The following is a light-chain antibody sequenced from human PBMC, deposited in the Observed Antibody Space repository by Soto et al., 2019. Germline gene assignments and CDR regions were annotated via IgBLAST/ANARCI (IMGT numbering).Light chain of an antibody. V-gene: IGLV2-14*01. CDR3: SSYTSTSTIL. J-gene: IGLJ2*01. Sequence: QSVLTQPASVAGSPGPSITISCTGTSSDIGAYNYVSWYQHHPGKAPKFMMYEVSYRPSGVSDRFSGSKSGNTASLTISGLQAEDEADYYFSSYTSTSTILFGGGTKLPVL. CDR2: EVS. CDR1: SSDIGAYNY.